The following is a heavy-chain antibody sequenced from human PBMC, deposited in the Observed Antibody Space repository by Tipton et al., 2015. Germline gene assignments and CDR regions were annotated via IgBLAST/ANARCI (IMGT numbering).Heavy chain of an antibody. CDR3: ARHRPYSSSGADYFDY. CDR2: IYYRGST. Sequence: LRLSCTVSGGSLSSGSYYWSWIRQPPGKGLEWIGYIYYRGSTNYNPPLKSRVTISVDTSKNQFSLKLSSVTAADTAVYYCARHRPYSSSGADYFDYWGQGTLVTVSS. D-gene: IGHD6-6*01. V-gene: IGHV4-61*01. CDR1: GGSLSSGSYY. J-gene: IGHJ4*02.